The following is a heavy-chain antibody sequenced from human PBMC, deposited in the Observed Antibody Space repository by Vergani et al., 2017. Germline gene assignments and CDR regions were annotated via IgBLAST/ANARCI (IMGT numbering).Heavy chain of an antibody. CDR2: ISSSGSTI. Sequence: EVQLVESGGGLVQPGGSLRLSCAASGFTFSSYEMNWVRQAPGKGLEWVSYISSSGSTIYYADSVKGRFTISRDNAKNSLYLQMNSLRAEDTAVYYCAREYYDILTGYSTRSYYFDYWGQGTLVTVSS. CDR3: AREYYDILTGYSTRSYYFDY. J-gene: IGHJ4*02. D-gene: IGHD3-9*01. CDR1: GFTFSSYE. V-gene: IGHV3-48*03.